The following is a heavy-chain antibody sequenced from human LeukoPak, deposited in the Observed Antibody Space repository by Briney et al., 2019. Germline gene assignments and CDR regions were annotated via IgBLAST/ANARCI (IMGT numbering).Heavy chain of an antibody. CDR2: INPKNGGS. CDR1: GYTFTGYY. CDR3: ARDQSYDILTGYYFGYYYYYMDV. J-gene: IGHJ6*03. V-gene: IGHV1-2*02. Sequence: ASVKVSCKASGYTFTGYYMHWVRQAPGQGLEWVGWINPKNGGSNYAQKFRGRVTMTRDRSISTAYMELSRLTSDDTAVYYCARDQSYDILTGYYFGYYYYYMDVWGKGTTVTVSS. D-gene: IGHD3-9*01.